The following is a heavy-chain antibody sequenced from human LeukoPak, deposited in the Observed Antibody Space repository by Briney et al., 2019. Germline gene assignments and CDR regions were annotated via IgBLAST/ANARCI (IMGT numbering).Heavy chain of an antibody. D-gene: IGHD1-14*01. CDR2: IYPGDSDT. V-gene: IGHV5-51*01. Sequence: GEALKISFKGSGCGFTSYWIGWVRPMPGKGVGWMGIIYPGDSDTRYSPSFQGQVTISADKSISTAYLQWSSLKASDTAMYYCARQDNRAPGLDYGGQGTLVTVS. CDR1: GCGFTSYW. J-gene: IGHJ4*02. CDR3: ARQDNRAPGLDY.